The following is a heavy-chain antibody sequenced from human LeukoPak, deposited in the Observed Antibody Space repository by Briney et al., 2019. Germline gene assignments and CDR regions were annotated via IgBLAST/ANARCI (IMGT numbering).Heavy chain of an antibody. CDR2: IGSDSSYI. CDR1: GFTFSNYG. Sequence: GGSLRLSCAPSGFTFSNYGMHWVRQAPGTGLEWVALIGSDSSYIYYLESVKGRFTISRDNSKNTLYLQMHSLRPEDTALYYCARTLTTCSSTSCYAGLALDYFDYWGQGTLVTVSS. D-gene: IGHD2-2*01. CDR3: ARTLTTCSSTSCYAGLALDYFDY. J-gene: IGHJ4*02. V-gene: IGHV3-30*02.